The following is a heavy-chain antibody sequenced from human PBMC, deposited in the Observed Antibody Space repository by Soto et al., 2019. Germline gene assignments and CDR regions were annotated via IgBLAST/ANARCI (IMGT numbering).Heavy chain of an antibody. D-gene: IGHD4-17*01. J-gene: IGHJ4*02. CDR2: ISYSGTT. Sequence: QVQLQESGPGLVKPSQTLSLTCTVSGGSISSGNYYWSWIRQPPGKGLEWIGFISYSGTTHYSAYIRIRVSISLDKSKNQFSLNLSSVTAADTAVYYCDTMVTPVTGLYYFDYWGQGTLVTVSS. CDR1: GGSISSGNYY. CDR3: DTMVTPVTGLYYFDY. V-gene: IGHV4-30-4*01.